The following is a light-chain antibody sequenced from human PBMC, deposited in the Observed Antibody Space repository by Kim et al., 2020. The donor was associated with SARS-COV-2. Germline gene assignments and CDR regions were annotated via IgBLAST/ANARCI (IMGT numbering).Light chain of an antibody. CDR1: SSDGGGYNH. CDR3: CSYAGSRGV. V-gene: IGLV2-11*03. Sequence: PGQSVTISSAGTSSDGGGYNHVSWYQQHPGKAPKLVIFDVSKRPSGVPDRFSGSKSGNTASLTISGLQAEDEADYYCCSYAGSRGVFGGGTQLTVL. J-gene: IGLJ2*01. CDR2: DVS.